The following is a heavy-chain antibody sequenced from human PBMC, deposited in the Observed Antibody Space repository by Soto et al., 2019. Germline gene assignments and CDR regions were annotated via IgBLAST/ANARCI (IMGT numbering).Heavy chain of an antibody. CDR2: IHYSGST. V-gene: IGHV4-61*08. Sequence: PSETLSLTCAVSGGSISSGGYSWGWIRQPPGKGLEWIGFIHYSGSTNYNPSLKGRVTMSVDTSKNQFSLKLTSVNTADTAIYYCTRGGDPYKPCHWGKGNLVTVSS. CDR3: TRGGDPYKPCH. J-gene: IGHJ1*01. D-gene: IGHD2-21*01. CDR1: GGSISSGGYS.